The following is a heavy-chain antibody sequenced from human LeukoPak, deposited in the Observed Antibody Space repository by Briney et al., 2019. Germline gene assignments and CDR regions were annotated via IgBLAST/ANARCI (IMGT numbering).Heavy chain of an antibody. CDR2: ISSSSSYI. Sequence: GGSLRLSCTASGFTFSSYSMNWVLRSPGKALEWVSSISSSSSYIYYADSVKGRFTISRDNAKNSLYLQMNSLRAEDTAVYYCAELGITMIGGVWGKGTTVTVSS. CDR1: GFTFSSYS. V-gene: IGHV3-21*01. J-gene: IGHJ6*04. D-gene: IGHD3-10*02. CDR3: AELGITMIGGV.